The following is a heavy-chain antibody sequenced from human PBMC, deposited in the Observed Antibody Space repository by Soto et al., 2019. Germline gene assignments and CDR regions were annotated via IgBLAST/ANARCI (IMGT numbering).Heavy chain of an antibody. CDR3: ERHWSKSGWIGYDI. Sequence: SQTLSLTCAISGDSVSSNSVTWNWIRQSPSGGLEWLGKTYYTSTWNNVYAGSVKSRITINPDTSKNQVSLQVNSVTPEDTALYYCERHWSKSGWIGYDIWGPGTLVTVSP. V-gene: IGHV6-1*01. J-gene: IGHJ4*03. D-gene: IGHD3-3*01. CDR1: GDSVSSNSVT. CDR2: TYYTSTWNN.